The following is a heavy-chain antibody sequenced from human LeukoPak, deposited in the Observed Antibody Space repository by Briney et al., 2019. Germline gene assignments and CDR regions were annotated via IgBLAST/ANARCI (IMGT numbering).Heavy chain of an antibody. CDR2: IRGSGDRT. Sequence: GGSLRLSCAASGFTFSSYAMSWVRQAPGKGLEWVSAIRGSGDRTHYADSVKGRFTISRDNSKNTLYLQMNSLRAEDTAVYYCAKDPTMIVVVPALPDYWGQGTLVTVSS. CDR3: AKDPTMIVVVPALPDY. V-gene: IGHV3-23*01. CDR1: GFTFSSYA. D-gene: IGHD3-22*01. J-gene: IGHJ4*02.